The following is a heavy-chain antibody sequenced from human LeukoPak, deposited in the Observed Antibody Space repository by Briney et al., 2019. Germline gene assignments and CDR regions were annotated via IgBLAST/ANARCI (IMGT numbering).Heavy chain of an antibody. CDR1: GGSLSSGGYY. V-gene: IGHV4-31*03. CDR3: ARGPRYYYDSSGYYELDY. CDR2: IYYGGST. Sequence: SETLSLTCTVSGGSLSSGGYYWSWLRQHPGTGLEWLGYIYYGGSTYYNPSLKSRVTISVDTSKNQFSLKLSSVTAADTAVYYCARGPRYYYDSSGYYELDYWGQGTLVTVSS. J-gene: IGHJ4*02. D-gene: IGHD3-22*01.